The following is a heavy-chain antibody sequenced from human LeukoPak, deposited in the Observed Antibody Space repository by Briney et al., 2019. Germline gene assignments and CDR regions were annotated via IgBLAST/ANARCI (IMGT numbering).Heavy chain of an antibody. D-gene: IGHD2-15*01. CDR3: ARDAGYCTGGSCWYFDH. Sequence: EASVKVSCKASGYTCTDYYMHWARHAPGQGHEWMGWINLNSGGTNFAQRFQGRVTMTRDTSISTAYMDLSRLISDDTAVYYCARDAGYCTGGSCWYFDHWGQGTLVTVSS. CDR1: GYTCTDYY. CDR2: INLNSGGT. J-gene: IGHJ4*02. V-gene: IGHV1-2*02.